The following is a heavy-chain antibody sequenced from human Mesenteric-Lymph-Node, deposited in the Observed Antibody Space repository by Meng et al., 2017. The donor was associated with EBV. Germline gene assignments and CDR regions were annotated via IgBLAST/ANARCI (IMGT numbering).Heavy chain of an antibody. V-gene: IGHV4-30-2*01. J-gene: IGHJ4*02. CDR3: ARENDVLTGLDH. CDR1: GDSITSSGYS. CDR2: ISPRGST. D-gene: IGHD3-9*01. Sequence: QLQLQESRSGLLMPSQTMSLTCTVSGDSITSSGYSWTWIRQPPGEALEWIGYISPRGSTYYNPSLKSRVTMSLDRSKNDFSLSLTSVTAADTAVYYCARENDVLTGLDHWGQGILVTVSS.